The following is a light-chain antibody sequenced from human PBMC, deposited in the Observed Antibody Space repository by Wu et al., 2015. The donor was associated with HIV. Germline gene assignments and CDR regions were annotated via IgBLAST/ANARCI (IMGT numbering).Light chain of an antibody. CDR1: QSVSSSC. Sequence: EIVLTQSPGTLSLSPGERATLSCRISQSVSSSCLNWYQKKPGQAPRLLISGAFNRATGIPDRFSGSGSGTDFHLTISSLDPEDSAIYYCQQRDDWPLTFGGGTRVEI. CDR3: QQRDDWPLT. J-gene: IGKJ4*01. V-gene: IGKV3D-20*02. CDR2: GAF.